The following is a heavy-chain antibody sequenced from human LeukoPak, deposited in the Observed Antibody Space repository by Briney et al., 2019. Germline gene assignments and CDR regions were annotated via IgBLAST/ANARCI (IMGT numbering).Heavy chain of an antibody. CDR3: ARWLYEYDSYGFY. D-gene: IGHD3-22*01. V-gene: IGHV3-30-3*01. CDR2: ISHDGNNK. J-gene: IGHJ4*02. Sequence: GGSLRLSCAASDFTFSSYPMHWVRQAPGKGLEWMAVISHDGNNKWYADSVKGRFTISRDNSRNTLYLQMNSLRSEDTAVYYCARWLYEYDSYGFYWGQGTLVTVSS. CDR1: DFTFSSYP.